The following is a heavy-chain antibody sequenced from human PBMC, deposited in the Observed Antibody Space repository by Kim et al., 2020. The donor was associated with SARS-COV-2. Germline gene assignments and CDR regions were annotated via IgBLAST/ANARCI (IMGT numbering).Heavy chain of an antibody. CDR2: INYSGTT. J-gene: IGHJ6*01. D-gene: IGHD2-15*01. CDR3: ARHEDLDYYGLDV. Sequence: SETLSLTCTVSGDSIRRTTHYWGWIRQPPGRGLEWIGSINYSGTTYYNPSLKSRVTISVDTSKNQISLKGRSVTATDTAVYYCARHEDLDYYGLDVWGQGTTVTVSS. CDR1: GDSIRRTTHY. V-gene: IGHV4-39*01.